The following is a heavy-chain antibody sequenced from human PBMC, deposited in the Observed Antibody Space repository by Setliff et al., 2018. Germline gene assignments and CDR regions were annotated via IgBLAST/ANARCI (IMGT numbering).Heavy chain of an antibody. Sequence: LSLTCTVSGGSVNSGYDNWNWLRQPAGKGLEWIGHINRRGSTNFSPSLESRVTISLDTSKNQFSLNLTSVTAADTAVYYCARASSGWHSAYYYYMDVWGKGTTVTVSS. CDR2: INRRGST. J-gene: IGHJ6*03. CDR1: GGSVNSGYDN. CDR3: ARASSGWHSAYYYYMDV. D-gene: IGHD6-19*01. V-gene: IGHV4-61*09.